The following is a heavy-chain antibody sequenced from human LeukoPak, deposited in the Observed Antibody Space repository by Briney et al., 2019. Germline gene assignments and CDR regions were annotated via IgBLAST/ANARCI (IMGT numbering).Heavy chain of an antibody. D-gene: IGHD3-16*02. CDR3: ARDRPGVWGSYPQGVDY. CDR2: IYTSGST. Sequence: PSETLSLTCTVSGGSISSGSYYWSWIRQPAGKGLEWIGRIYTSGSTNYNPSLKSRVTISVDTSKNQFSLKLSSVTAADTAVYYCARDRPGVWGSYPQGVDYWGQGTLVTVSS. V-gene: IGHV4-61*02. J-gene: IGHJ4*02. CDR1: GGSISSGSYY.